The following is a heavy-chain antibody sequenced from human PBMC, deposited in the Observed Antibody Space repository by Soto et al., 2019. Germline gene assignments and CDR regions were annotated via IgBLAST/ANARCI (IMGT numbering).Heavy chain of an antibody. J-gene: IGHJ6*02. Sequence: KPSETLSLTCAVYGGSFSGYYWSWIRQPPGKGLEWIGEINHSGSTNYNPSLKSRVTISVDTSKNQFSLKLSSVTAADTAVYYCARGYDFWSGYYIYYYYGMDVWGQGTTVTVSS. V-gene: IGHV4-34*01. CDR2: INHSGST. CDR3: ARGYDFWSGYYIYYYYGMDV. D-gene: IGHD3-3*01. CDR1: GGSFSGYY.